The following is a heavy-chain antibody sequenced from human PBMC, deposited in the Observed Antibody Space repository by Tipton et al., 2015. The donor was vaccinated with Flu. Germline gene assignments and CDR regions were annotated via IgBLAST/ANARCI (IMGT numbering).Heavy chain of an antibody. CDR3: ALGGYGGSMYYFDY. Sequence: EVQLVQSGAEVKKPGESLKISCKASGYSFTSHWTGWVRQMPGKGLEWMGIIFPGDSDTRYSPSFQGQVTISADKSLNTAYLQWRGRKAADTAMYYCALGGYGGSMYYFDYWGQGTLVTVSS. CDR2: IFPGDSDT. V-gene: IGHV5-51*01. D-gene: IGHD4-23*01. J-gene: IGHJ4*02. CDR1: GYSFTSHW.